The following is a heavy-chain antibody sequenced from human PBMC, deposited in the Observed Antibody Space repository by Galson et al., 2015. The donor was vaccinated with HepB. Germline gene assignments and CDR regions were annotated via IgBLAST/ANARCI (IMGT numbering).Heavy chain of an antibody. D-gene: IGHD4-17*01. Sequence: SLRLSCAVSGFTFSDYYMSWIRQAPGTGLEWISHISSNTLYTNNAGSVKGRFTVSRDNAKNSVYLQMNGLRAEDTAVYYCARVADADYGDHTHFDSWGQGTLVTVSS. CDR2: ISSNTLYT. CDR3: ARVADADYGDHTHFDS. V-gene: IGHV3-11*05. CDR1: GFTFSDYY. J-gene: IGHJ4*02.